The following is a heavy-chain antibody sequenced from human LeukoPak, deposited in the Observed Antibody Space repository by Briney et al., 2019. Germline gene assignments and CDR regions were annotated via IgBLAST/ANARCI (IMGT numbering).Heavy chain of an antibody. D-gene: IGHD5-12*01. J-gene: IGHJ4*02. Sequence: GGSLRLSCVASGFTFSYYSMNWVRQAPGKGLERVSYINSSSGEIWYADSVKGRFTISRDDAKNSLYLQMNSLRDEDTAVYYCARDHGYAFDYWGQGTLVTVSS. CDR2: INSSSGEI. V-gene: IGHV3-48*02. CDR1: GFTFSYYS. CDR3: ARDHGYAFDY.